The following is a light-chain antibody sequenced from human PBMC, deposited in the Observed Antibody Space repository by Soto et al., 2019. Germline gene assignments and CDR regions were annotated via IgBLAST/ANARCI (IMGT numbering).Light chain of an antibody. CDR1: QGIGVS. CDR3: HQRGPWPYT. V-gene: IGKV3D-11*01. CDR2: RAS. J-gene: IGKJ2*01. Sequence: VLTQSPDTLSLSPGERATFSCRASQGIGVSLAWYQHKPGQAPRLVIYRASNRAAGIPARFRGSGSGTDSILTISSLQPHDIAILFCHQRGPWPYTFGQGTNLEIK.